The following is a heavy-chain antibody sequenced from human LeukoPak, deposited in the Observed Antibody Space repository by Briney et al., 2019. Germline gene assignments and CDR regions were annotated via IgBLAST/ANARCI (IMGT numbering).Heavy chain of an antibody. D-gene: IGHD1-1*01. CDR3: AKDINWNDGFDY. V-gene: IGHV3-23*01. CDR2: ISGSGGST. CDR1: GFTFSSYA. J-gene: IGHJ4*02. Sequence: GGSLRLSCAASGFTFSSYAMSWVRQAPGKGLEWVSAISGSGGSTYYADSVKGRFTISRDNSKNTLYLQVNSLRAEDTAVYYCAKDINWNDGFDYWGQGTLVTVSS.